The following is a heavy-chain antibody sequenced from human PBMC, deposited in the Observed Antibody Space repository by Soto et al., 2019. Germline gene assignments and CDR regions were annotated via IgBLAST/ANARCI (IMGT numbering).Heavy chain of an antibody. Sequence: QVQLQESGPGLVKPSQTLSLTCTVSGGSISSGGFYWTWIRQHPGKGLEWIGYIYYSGSTYYNPSLKSRVIMSVDTSKNQFSLKLTSVTAADTAVYYCARGPTGYYFFEYWGQGTLVTVSS. V-gene: IGHV4-31*03. CDR2: IYYSGST. CDR1: GGSISSGGFY. J-gene: IGHJ4*02. D-gene: IGHD3-9*01. CDR3: ARGPTGYYFFEY.